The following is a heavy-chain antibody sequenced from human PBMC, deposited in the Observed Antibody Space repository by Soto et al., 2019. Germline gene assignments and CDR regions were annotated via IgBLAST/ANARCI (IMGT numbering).Heavy chain of an antibody. V-gene: IGHV1-3*01. CDR3: ARGQGHSSSWAADY. D-gene: IGHD6-13*01. J-gene: IGHJ4*02. CDR2: INAGNGNT. CDR1: GYTFTSYA. Sequence: VKVSCKASGYTFTSYAMHWVRQAPGQRLEWMGWINAGNGNTKYSQKFQGRVTITRDTSASTAYMELSSLRSEDTAVYYCARGQGHSSSWAADYWGQGTLVTVSS.